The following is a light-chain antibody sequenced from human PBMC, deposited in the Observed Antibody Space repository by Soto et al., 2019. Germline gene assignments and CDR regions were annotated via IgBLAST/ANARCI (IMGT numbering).Light chain of an antibody. J-gene: IGKJ3*01. Sequence: EIVLTQSPATLSLSPGERATLSCGAGQSVSSYLAWYQQKPGQAPRLLIYDASNRATGIPARFSGSGSGTDFTLTISSLEPEDFAVYYCQQRSNWPPEFTFGPGTKVDIK. CDR3: QQRSNWPPEFT. CDR2: DAS. V-gene: IGKV3-11*01. CDR1: QSVSSY.